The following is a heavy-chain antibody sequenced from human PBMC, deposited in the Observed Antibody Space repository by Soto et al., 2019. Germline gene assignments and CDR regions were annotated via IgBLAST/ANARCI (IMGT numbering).Heavy chain of an antibody. CDR3: ARIPLVPAAISKNYCPCGMDV. Sequence: QVQLVQSGAEVKKPGASVKVSCKASGYTFTSYGISWVRQAPGQGLEWMGWISAYNGNTNYAQKLQGRVTMTTDTSTSTAYMELRSQRSDDTAVYYCARIPLVPAAISKNYCPCGMDVWGQGTTVTVSS. J-gene: IGHJ6*02. CDR2: ISAYNGNT. D-gene: IGHD2-2*01. V-gene: IGHV1-18*01. CDR1: GYTFTSYG.